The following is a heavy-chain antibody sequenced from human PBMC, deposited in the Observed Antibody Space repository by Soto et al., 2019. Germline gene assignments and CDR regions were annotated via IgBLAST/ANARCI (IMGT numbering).Heavy chain of an antibody. CDR2: ITYEGSHK. J-gene: IGHJ6*02. Sequence: QVQLVESGGGVVQPGKSVRLSCAASGFTFSLYGIHWVRQAPGKGLEWVAFITYEGSHKDYVDSVKGRFTLSRDNSKNIVYLQMNSLRPEDTAVYYCAKDVTAACDNYYNTGLDVWGHGTTVTVSS. D-gene: IGHD6-13*01. CDR1: GFTFSLYG. V-gene: IGHV3-30*18. CDR3: AKDVTAACDNYYNTGLDV.